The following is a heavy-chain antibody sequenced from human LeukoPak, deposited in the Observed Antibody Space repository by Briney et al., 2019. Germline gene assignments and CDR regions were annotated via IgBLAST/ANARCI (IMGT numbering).Heavy chain of an antibody. CDR2: IYSGGNT. V-gene: IGHV3-53*01. CDR3: AKDPYDSSGYSLYYFDY. Sequence: GGSLRLSCAASGFTVSSNSMNWVRRAPGEGLQWVSVIYSGGNTYYADSVKGRFTISRDNSKNTLYLQMNSLRAEDTAVYYCAKDPYDSSGYSLYYFDYWGQGTLVTVSS. J-gene: IGHJ4*02. CDR1: GFTVSSNS. D-gene: IGHD3-22*01.